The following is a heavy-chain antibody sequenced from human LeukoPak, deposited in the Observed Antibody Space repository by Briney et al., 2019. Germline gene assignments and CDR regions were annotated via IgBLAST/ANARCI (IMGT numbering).Heavy chain of an antibody. D-gene: IGHD3-10*02. V-gene: IGHV4-39*01. CDR1: GGSISSSSYY. CDR3: ARRDDRAGRGGIDY. CDR2: IYYSGST. Sequence: PSETLSLTCTVSGGSISSSSYYWGWIRQPPGKGLEWIGSIYYSGSTYYNPSLKSRVTISVDTSKNQFSLKLSSVTAADTAVYYCARRDDRAGRGGIDYWGQGTLVTVSS. J-gene: IGHJ4*02.